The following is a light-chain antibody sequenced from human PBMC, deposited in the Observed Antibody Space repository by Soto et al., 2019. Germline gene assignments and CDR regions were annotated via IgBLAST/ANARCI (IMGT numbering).Light chain of an antibody. V-gene: IGKV3-20*01. Sequence: EIGLTQSPGTLSLSPGERATLSCRASQSISSRYLAWYQQKPGQAPRLLIYSASSRATGIPDRFSGSGSGTDFTLTISRLEPEDFAVYYCQQYASSLVYTFGQGTRLDIK. CDR2: SAS. CDR1: QSISSRY. CDR3: QQYASSLVYT. J-gene: IGKJ2*01.